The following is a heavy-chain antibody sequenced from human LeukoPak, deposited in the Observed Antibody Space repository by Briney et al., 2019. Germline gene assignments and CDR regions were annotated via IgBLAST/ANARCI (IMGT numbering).Heavy chain of an antibody. D-gene: IGHD1-7*01. V-gene: IGHV1-2*02. CDR3: ARDSLELHFDY. CDR2: INPNSGGT. J-gene: IGHJ4*02. Sequence: ASVKVSCKASGYTFTGYYMHWVRQAPGQGLERMGWINPNSGGTNYAQKFQGGITMTRDTSISTAYMELSRLRSDDTAVYYCARDSLELHFDYWGQGTLVTVSS. CDR1: GYTFTGYY.